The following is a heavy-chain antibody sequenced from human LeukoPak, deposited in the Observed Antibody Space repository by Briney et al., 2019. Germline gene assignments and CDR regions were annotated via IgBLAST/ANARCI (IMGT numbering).Heavy chain of an antibody. Sequence: ASVKVSCKVSGYTLTELSMHWVRQAPGKGLEWMGGFDPEDGETIYAQKFQGRVTITADESTSTAYMELSSLRSEDTAVYYCARDRGGYDLSYFDYWGQGTLVTVSS. CDR2: FDPEDGET. CDR3: ARDRGGYDLSYFDY. V-gene: IGHV1-24*01. CDR1: GYTLTELS. J-gene: IGHJ4*02. D-gene: IGHD5-12*01.